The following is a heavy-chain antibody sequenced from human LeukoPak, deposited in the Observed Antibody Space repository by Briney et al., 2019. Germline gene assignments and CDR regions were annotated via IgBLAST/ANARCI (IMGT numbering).Heavy chain of an antibody. CDR3: AKDPRITKNYYYYYYMDV. CDR1: GFTFSSYG. D-gene: IGHD3-3*01. V-gene: IGHV3-23*01. J-gene: IGHJ6*03. Sequence: GGSLRPSCAASGFTFSSYGMSWVRQAPGKGLEWVSAISGSGGSTYYADSVKGRFTISRDNSKNTLYLQMNSLRAEDTALYYCAKDPRITKNYYYYYYMDVWGKGTTVTVSS. CDR2: ISGSGGST.